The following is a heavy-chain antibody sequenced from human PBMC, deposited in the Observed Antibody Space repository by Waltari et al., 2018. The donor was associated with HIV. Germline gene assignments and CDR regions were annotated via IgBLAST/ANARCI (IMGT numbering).Heavy chain of an antibody. D-gene: IGHD6-13*01. J-gene: IGHJ4*02. CDR1: GYSISSGYY. CDR3: ARGQGSSWYYFDY. V-gene: IGHV4-38-2*01. CDR2: IHHSGST. Sequence: QVQLQESGPGLVKPSETLSLTCAVSGYSISSGYYWGWIRQPPGKGLAWIGSIHHSGSTYYNPSLKSRVTISVDTSKNQFSLKLSSVTAADTAVYYCARGQGSSWYYFDYWGQGTLVTVSS.